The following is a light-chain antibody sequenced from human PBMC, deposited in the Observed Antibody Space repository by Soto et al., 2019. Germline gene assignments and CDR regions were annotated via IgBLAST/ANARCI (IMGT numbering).Light chain of an antibody. CDR2: DAS. V-gene: IGKV1-5*01. J-gene: IGKJ4*01. CDR1: QSISSW. Sequence: DIQLTQSPSFLSASVGYRFTITCRASQSISSWLAWYQQKPGKAPKLLIYDASSLESGVPSRFSGSGSGTEFTLTISSLQPDDFATYYCQQYNSYLLTFGGGTTVDIK. CDR3: QQYNSYLLT.